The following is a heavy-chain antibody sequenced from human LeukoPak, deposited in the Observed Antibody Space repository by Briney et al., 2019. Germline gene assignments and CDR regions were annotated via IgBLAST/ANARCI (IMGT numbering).Heavy chain of an antibody. J-gene: IGHJ3*02. CDR3: ARGKRGYSSSWYPHRGAFDI. D-gene: IGHD6-13*01. V-gene: IGHV4-39*07. CDR1: GDSINNNNYY. Sequence: PSETLSLTCTVSGDSINNNNYYWGWIRQPPGTGLEWIGNIYYNGRTYYSPSLKSRGTMFVDTSKNQFSLKLSSVTAADTAVYYCARGKRGYSSSWYPHRGAFDIWGQGTMVTVSS. CDR2: IYYNGRT.